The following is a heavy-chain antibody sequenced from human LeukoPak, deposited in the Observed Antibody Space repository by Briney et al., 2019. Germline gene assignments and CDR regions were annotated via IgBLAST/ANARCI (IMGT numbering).Heavy chain of an antibody. CDR1: GYTFTGYY. CDR2: INPNSGGT. CDR3: ASSDYSIRFFDY. V-gene: IGHV1-2*02. D-gene: IGHD4-11*01. Sequence: ASVKVSCKASGYTFTGYYMHWVRQAPGQGLEWMGWINPNSGGTNYAQKFQGRVTMTRDTSISTAYMELSRLRSDDTAAYYCASSDYSIRFFDYWGQGTLVTVSS. J-gene: IGHJ4*02.